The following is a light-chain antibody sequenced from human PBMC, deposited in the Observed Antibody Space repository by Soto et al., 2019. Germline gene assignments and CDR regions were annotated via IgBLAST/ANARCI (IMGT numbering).Light chain of an antibody. CDR1: SSDVGGYNY. J-gene: IGLJ1*01. Sequence: QSVLTQSRSASGSPGQSVAISCTGTSSDVGGYNYVSWYQRHPGKAPKLMIYEVNKRPSGVPDRFSGSKSGNTASLTVSGLQAEDEADYYCSSYAGSSNAFGTGTKVTVL. V-gene: IGLV2-8*01. CDR3: SSYAGSSNA. CDR2: EVN.